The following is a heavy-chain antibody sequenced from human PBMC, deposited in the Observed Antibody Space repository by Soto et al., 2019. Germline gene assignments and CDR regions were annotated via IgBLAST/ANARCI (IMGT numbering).Heavy chain of an antibody. Sequence: HLVQSGPEVKRPGAPITVSCKTSGDTFANFGLSWVRQAPGQGLEWMGWIATYNNNKNYAQKFQGRVTLTTDTSTSTAYMELESLGYDDTAVYYCARVVRGVVNWFDPWGQGTLVTVSS. CDR3: ARVVRGVVNWFDP. V-gene: IGHV1-18*01. J-gene: IGHJ5*02. CDR1: GDTFANFG. CDR2: IATYNNNK. D-gene: IGHD3-10*01.